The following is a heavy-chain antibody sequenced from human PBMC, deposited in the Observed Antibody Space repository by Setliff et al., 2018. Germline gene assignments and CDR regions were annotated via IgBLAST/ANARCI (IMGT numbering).Heavy chain of an antibody. CDR1: GGSISSGTYF. D-gene: IGHD2-8*02. J-gene: IGHJ4*02. Sequence: PSETLSLTCTVSGGSISSGTYFWSWIRQPAGKGLEWIGHVHTSGSTNYNPSLKSRVTISMDTSKNQFSLKLSSVTATDTAMYYCTVYNTGSSKDHYWGQGTPVTVSS. CDR3: TVYNTGSSKDHY. CDR2: VHTSGST. V-gene: IGHV4-61*09.